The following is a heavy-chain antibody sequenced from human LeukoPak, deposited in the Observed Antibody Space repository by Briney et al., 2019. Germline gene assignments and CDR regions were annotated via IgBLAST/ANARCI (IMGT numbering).Heavy chain of an antibody. V-gene: IGHV1-69*06. CDR2: IMPIFGTS. CDR1: GYTFTSYG. Sequence: GASVKVSCKASGYTFTSYGISWVRQAPGQGLEWMGGIMPIFGTSNYAQKFQGRVTITADRSTSTAYMELNSLRSEDTAMYYCARYRLSGYQAWVYDYWGQGTLVTVSS. D-gene: IGHD5-12*01. CDR3: ARYRLSGYQAWVYDY. J-gene: IGHJ4*02.